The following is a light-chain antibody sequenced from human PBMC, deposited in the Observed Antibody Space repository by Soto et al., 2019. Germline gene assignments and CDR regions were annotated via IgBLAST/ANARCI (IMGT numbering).Light chain of an antibody. J-gene: IGKJ1*01. CDR3: QQYGTSPRT. CDR1: QSVSSSY. Sequence: VLTQSPVTLSLSPGQRATLSCRASQSVSSSYLAWYQQKPGQAPRLLIYGASSRATGIPDRFSGSGSGTDFTLTISTLEPEDFAVYYCQQYGTSPRTFGQGTKVDIK. V-gene: IGKV3-20*01. CDR2: GAS.